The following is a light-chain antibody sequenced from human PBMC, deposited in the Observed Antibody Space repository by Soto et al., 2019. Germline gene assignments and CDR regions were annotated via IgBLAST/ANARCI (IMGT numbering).Light chain of an antibody. CDR2: GAS. CDR1: QSVSNDY. V-gene: IGKV3-20*01. CDR3: QQYGSSAGVT. Sequence: EIVMTQSPATLSVSPGERATLSCRASQSVSNDYLAWYQQKPGQAPRLLIYGASSRATGIPDRFSGSGSGTDFTLTISRLEPEDFAVYYCQQYGSSAGVTFGQGTRLEIK. J-gene: IGKJ5*01.